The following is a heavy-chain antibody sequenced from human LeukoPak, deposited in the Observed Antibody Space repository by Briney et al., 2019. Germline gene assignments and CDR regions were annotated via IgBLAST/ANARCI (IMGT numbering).Heavy chain of an antibody. Sequence: GGSLRLSCAASGFTFSSYAMSWVRQAPGKGLEWVSAISGSGGSTYYADSVKGRFTISRDNSKNTLYLQMNSPRAEDTAVYYCAKLLGSMIVVVIYDYWGQGTLVTVSS. V-gene: IGHV3-23*01. J-gene: IGHJ4*02. CDR1: GFTFSSYA. CDR3: AKLLGSMIVVVIYDY. D-gene: IGHD3-22*01. CDR2: ISGSGGST.